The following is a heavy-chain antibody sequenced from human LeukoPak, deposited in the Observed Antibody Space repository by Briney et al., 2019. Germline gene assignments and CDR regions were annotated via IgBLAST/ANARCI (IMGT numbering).Heavy chain of an antibody. J-gene: IGHJ4*02. CDR3: ARALYSGYDYVGYYFDY. V-gene: IGHV3-21*01. D-gene: IGHD5-12*01. CDR1: GFTFSSYS. CDR2: ISSSSSYI. Sequence: PGGSLRLSCAASGFTFSSYSMNWVRQAPGKGLEWVSSISSSSSYIYYADSVKGRFTISRDNAKNSLYLQMNSLRAEDTAVYYCARALYSGYDYVGYYFDYWGQGTLVTVSS.